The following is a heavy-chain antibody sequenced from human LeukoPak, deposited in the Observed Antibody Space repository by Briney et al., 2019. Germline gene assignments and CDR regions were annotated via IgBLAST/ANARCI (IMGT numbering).Heavy chain of an antibody. CDR3: ARDGFAGPRNAFDI. J-gene: IGHJ3*02. Sequence: SQTLSLTCAVSGGSISSGGYSWSWIRQPPGQGLAWIGYIYHSGSTYYNPSLKSRVTISVDRSKNQFSLKLSSVTAADTAVYYCARDGFAGPRNAFDIWGQGTMVTVSS. D-gene: IGHD1-14*01. V-gene: IGHV4-30-2*01. CDR1: GGSISSGGYS. CDR2: IYHSGST.